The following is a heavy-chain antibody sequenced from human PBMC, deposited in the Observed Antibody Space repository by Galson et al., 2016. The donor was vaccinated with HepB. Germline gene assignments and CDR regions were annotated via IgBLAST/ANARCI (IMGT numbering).Heavy chain of an antibody. CDR2: ISGNTFYT. CDR1: GFTFSSYA. D-gene: IGHD3-16*01. Sequence: SLRLSCAASGFTFSSYAMSWVRQAPRKGLEWVSAISGNTFYTSYAVSVKGRFTISRDNSKNTLYLQMNSLRAEDTAVYYCAKQGDLDTRYYMDVWGKGTTVTVSS. J-gene: IGHJ6*03. V-gene: IGHV3-23*01. CDR3: AKQGDLDTRYYMDV.